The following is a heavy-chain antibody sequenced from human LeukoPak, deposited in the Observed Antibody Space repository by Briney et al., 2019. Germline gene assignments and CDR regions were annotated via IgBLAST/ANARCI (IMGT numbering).Heavy chain of an antibody. J-gene: IGHJ4*02. Sequence: GGSLRLSCAASGFTFSDYYMSWIRQAPGKGPEWVSYISNSGSPKYYADSVKGRFTISRDNAKNSLYLQMNSLRAEDTAVYYCARAQREALLPFDYWGQGTLLTVSS. V-gene: IGHV3-11*01. D-gene: IGHD1-26*01. CDR1: GFTFSDYY. CDR3: ARAQREALLPFDY. CDR2: ISNSGSPK.